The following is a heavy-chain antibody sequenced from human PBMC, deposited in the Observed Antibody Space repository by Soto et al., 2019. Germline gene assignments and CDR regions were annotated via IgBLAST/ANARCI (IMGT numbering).Heavy chain of an antibody. CDR3: AKGRSGQWLEFGYFDY. V-gene: IGHV3-9*01. Sequence: EVQLVESGGGLVQPGRSLRLSCAASGFTFDDYAMHWVRQAPGKGLEWVSGISWNSGSIGYADSVKGRFTISRDNAKNYLYLQMNSLRAEDTALYYCAKGRSGQWLEFGYFDYWGQGTLVTVSS. CDR2: ISWNSGSI. CDR1: GFTFDDYA. D-gene: IGHD6-19*01. J-gene: IGHJ4*02.